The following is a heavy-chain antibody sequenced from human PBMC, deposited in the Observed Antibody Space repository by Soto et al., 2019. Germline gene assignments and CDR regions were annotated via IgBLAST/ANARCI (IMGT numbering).Heavy chain of an antibody. CDR2: ISNDGSNK. D-gene: IGHD2-21*01. V-gene: IGHV3-30-3*01. CDR1: GFIFSSYS. Sequence: QVQLVESGGGVVQPGRSLRLSCAASGFIFSSYSMHWVRQAPGKGLEWVAIISNDGSNKDYVDSVKGRFTISRDNSNNTLSLQMNSLRAEGTAVYYCARDQFLDAFDIWGQGTMVTVSS. J-gene: IGHJ3*02. CDR3: ARDQFLDAFDI.